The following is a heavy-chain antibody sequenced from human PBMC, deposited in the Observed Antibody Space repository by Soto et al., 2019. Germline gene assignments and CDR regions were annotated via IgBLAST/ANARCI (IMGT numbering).Heavy chain of an antibody. CDR2: IKQDGSEK. CDR1: GFTFSSYW. CDR3: ARVVVAATFDY. Sequence: PGGSLRLSCAASGFTFSSYWMSWVRQAPGKGLEWVANIKQDGSEKYYVDPVKGRFTISRDNAKNSLYLQMNSLRAEDTAVYYCARVVVAATFDYWGQGTLVTVSS. V-gene: IGHV3-7*05. D-gene: IGHD2-15*01. J-gene: IGHJ4*02.